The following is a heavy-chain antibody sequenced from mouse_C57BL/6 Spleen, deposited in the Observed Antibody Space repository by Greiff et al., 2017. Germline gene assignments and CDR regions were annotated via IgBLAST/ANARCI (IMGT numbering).Heavy chain of an antibody. CDR2: IWRGGST. CDR3: AKKAMMVTDYYAMDY. CDR1: GFSLTSYG. V-gene: IGHV2-5*01. Sequence: VQLQQSGPGLVQPSQSLSITCTVSGFSLTSYGVHWVRQSPGKGLEWLGVIWRGGSTDYNAAFMSRLSITKDNSKSQVFFKMNSLQADDTAIYYCAKKAMMVTDYYAMDYWGQGTSVTVSS. J-gene: IGHJ4*01. D-gene: IGHD2-3*01.